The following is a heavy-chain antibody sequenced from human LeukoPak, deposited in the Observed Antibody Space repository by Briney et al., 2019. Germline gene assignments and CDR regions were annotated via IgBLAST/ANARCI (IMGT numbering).Heavy chain of an antibody. D-gene: IGHD3-10*01. CDR1: GDSIISGGYY. CDR2: IYYSGNT. Sequence: LTCTVXGDSIISGGYYWRWIRPHPGTGLEGXGYIYYSGNTYYNPSLKDRVIISLVTSENQFSLKLTSVTAADTAVYYCARCRGVKVCWFGPWGQGTLVTVSS. J-gene: IGHJ5*02. CDR3: ARCRGVKVCWFGP. V-gene: IGHV4-31*03.